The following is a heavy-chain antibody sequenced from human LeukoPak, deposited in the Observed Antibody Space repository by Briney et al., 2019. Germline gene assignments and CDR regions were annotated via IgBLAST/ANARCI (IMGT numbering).Heavy chain of an antibody. D-gene: IGHD6-19*01. CDR2: IYYSGST. J-gene: IGHJ4*02. CDR1: GGSISSYY. Sequence: PSETLSLTCTVSGGSISSYYWSWIRQPPGKGLEWIGYIYYSGSTNYNPSLKSRVTISVDTSKNQFSLKLSSVTAADTAVYYCARGNGGWLSFDYWGQGTLVTVSS. V-gene: IGHV4-59*01. CDR3: ARGNGGWLSFDY.